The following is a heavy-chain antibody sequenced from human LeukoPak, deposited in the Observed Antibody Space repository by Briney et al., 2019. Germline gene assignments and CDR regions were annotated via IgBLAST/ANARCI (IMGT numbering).Heavy chain of an antibody. CDR3: AREKWNGMDV. D-gene: IGHD1-26*01. J-gene: IGHJ6*02. CDR2: ISSSSSYI. Sequence: GGSLRLSCAASGFTFSNYSMNWVRQAPGKGLEWVSSISSSSSYIYYADSVKGRFTISRDNAKNSLYLQMNSLRAEDTAVYYCAREKWNGMDVWGQGTTVTVSS. V-gene: IGHV3-21*01. CDR1: GFTFSNYS.